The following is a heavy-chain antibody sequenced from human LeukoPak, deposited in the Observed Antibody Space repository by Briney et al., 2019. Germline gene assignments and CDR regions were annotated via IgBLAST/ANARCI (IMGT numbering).Heavy chain of an antibody. V-gene: IGHV3-21*01. J-gene: IGHJ4*02. CDR3: ARERGLVFVSYFDY. Sequence: PGGSLRLSCAASGFTFSSYSMNWVRQAPGKGLEWVSSISSSSSYIYYADSVKGRYTISRDNAKNSLYLQMNSLRAEDTAVYYCARERGLVFVSYFDYWGQGTLVTVSS. CDR2: ISSSSSYI. CDR1: GFTFSSYS. D-gene: IGHD6-19*01.